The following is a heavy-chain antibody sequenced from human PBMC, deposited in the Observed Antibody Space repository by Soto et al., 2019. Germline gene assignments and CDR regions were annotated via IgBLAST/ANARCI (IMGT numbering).Heavy chain of an antibody. V-gene: IGHV4-39*01. CDR1: GGTISSSSYH. D-gene: IGHD2-21*02. Sequence: AFETLSLPCIVFGGTISSSSYHRGLIRQAPGKGLEWIGSIYYSGRTYYNPSFKSRVTISIDTSKNQFSLKLSSVTATDTAVYYCARQRTTVATQAYFDHWGQGALVTVS. J-gene: IGHJ4*02. CDR2: IYYSGRT. CDR3: ARQRTTVATQAYFDH.